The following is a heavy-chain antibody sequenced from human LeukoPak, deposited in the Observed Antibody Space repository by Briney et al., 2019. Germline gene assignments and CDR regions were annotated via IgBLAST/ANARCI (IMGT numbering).Heavy chain of an antibody. CDR3: ARDGMATINS. J-gene: IGHJ4*02. CDR2: IKQGGSEK. V-gene: IGHV3-7*03. CDR1: GCIFSTYW. Sequence: SGGSLRLSCAASGCIFSTYWMSWVRQASGKGLGWVANIKQGGSEKYYVDSMKGRFTISRDNAKNSLYLQMNSLRAENTAVYYCARDGMATINSWGQGTVVTVSS. D-gene: IGHD5-12*01.